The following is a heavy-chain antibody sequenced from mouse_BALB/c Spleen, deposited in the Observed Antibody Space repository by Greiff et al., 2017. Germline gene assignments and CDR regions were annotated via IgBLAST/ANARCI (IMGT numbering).Heavy chain of an antibody. V-gene: IGHV1-87*01. D-gene: IGHD1-2*01. CDR3: ARGIITTATGFAY. J-gene: IGHJ3*01. CDR1: GYTFTSYW. CDR2: IYPGDGDT. Sequence: VQLQQSGAELARPGASVKLSCKASGYTFTSYWMQWVKQRPGQGLEWIGAIYPGDGDTRYTQKFKGKATLTADKSSSTAYMQLSSLASEDSAVYYCARGIITTATGFAYWGQGTLVTVSA.